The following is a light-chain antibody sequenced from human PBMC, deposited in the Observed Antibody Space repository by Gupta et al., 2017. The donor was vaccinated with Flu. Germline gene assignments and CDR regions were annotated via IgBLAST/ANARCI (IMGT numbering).Light chain of an antibody. CDR1: QGISSY. CDR3: QQLNSYPLT. J-gene: IGKJ3*01. V-gene: IGKV1-9*01. CDR2: TAS. Sequence: DIQLTQSPSFLSASVGDRVTITCRASQGISSYLAWYQQKAGKAPKLLIYTASTLQSEVPSRFSGSGSGTEFTLTISSLQPEDFATYYCQQLNSYPLTFGPGTKVDIK.